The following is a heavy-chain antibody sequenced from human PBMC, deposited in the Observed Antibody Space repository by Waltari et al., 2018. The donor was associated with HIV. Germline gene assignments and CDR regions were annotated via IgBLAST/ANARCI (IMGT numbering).Heavy chain of an antibody. CDR3: ARDMKATPGTLDY. V-gene: IGHV3-33*01. Sequence: QVQLVESGGGVVQPGRSLRPSCTASGFTFSSYDIHWVRQAPGKGLEWVAVIWYDGSNKYYADSVKGRFTISRDTSKNTLYLQMNSLRAEDTAVYYCARDMKATPGTLDYWGQGTLVTVSS. CDR2: IWYDGSNK. J-gene: IGHJ4*02. CDR1: GFTFSSYD. D-gene: IGHD6-13*01.